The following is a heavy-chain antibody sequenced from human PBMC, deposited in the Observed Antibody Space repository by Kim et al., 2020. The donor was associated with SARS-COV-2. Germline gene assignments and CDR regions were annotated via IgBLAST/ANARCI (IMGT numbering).Heavy chain of an antibody. CDR1: GGSISSYY. CDR2: IYYSGST. D-gene: IGHD6-13*01. J-gene: IGHJ4*02. Sequence: SETLSLTCTVSGGSISSYYWSWIRQPPGKGLEWIGYIYYSGSTNYNPSLKSRVTISVDTSKNQFSLKLSSVTAADTAVYYCASIAAAGLSFDYWGQGNL. CDR3: ASIAAAGLSFDY. V-gene: IGHV4-59*01.